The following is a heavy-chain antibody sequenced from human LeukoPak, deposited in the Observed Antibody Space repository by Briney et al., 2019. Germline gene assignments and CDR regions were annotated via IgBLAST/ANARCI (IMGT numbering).Heavy chain of an antibody. CDR3: ARSEYSSTWYGDYYYYYMDV. J-gene: IGHJ6*03. CDR2: INTDGSST. CDR1: GFTFSTFW. Sequence: GGSLRLSCAASGFTFSTFWMHWVRQAPGKGLVWVSRINTDGSSTIYADSVKGRFTISRDNAKNTLYLQMNSLRAEDTAVYYCARSEYSSTWYGDYYYYYMDVWGEGTTVTVSS. V-gene: IGHV3-74*01. D-gene: IGHD6-13*01.